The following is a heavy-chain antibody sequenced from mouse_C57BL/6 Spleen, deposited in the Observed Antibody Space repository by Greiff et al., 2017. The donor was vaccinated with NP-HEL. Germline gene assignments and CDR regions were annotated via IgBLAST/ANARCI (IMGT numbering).Heavy chain of an antibody. D-gene: IGHD4-1*01. Sequence: EVKLVESGGGLVKPGGSLKLSCAASGFTFSDYGMHWVRQAPEKGLEWVAYISSGSSTIYYADTVKDRFTISRDNAKNTLFLQMTSLRSEDTAMYYCARRRTGTDYFDYWGQGTTLTVSS. CDR2: ISSGSSTI. V-gene: IGHV5-17*01. CDR1: GFTFSDYG. J-gene: IGHJ2*01. CDR3: ARRRTGTDYFDY.